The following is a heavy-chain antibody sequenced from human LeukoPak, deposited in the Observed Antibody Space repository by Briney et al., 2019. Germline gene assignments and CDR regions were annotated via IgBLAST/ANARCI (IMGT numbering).Heavy chain of an antibody. CDR2: ISGSGGST. D-gene: IGHD3-3*01. CDR3: AKDWYYDFWSGYYGAFDI. V-gene: IGHV3-23*01. Sequence: PGRSLRLSCAASGFTFSSYAMSWVRQAPGKGLEWVSAISGSGGSTYYADSVKGRFTISRDNSKNTLYLQMNSLRAEDTAVYYCAKDWYYDFWSGYYGAFDIWGQGTMVTVSS. CDR1: GFTFSSYA. J-gene: IGHJ3*02.